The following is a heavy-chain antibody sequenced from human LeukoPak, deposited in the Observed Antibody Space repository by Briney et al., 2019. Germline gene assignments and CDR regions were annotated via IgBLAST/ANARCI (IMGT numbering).Heavy chain of an antibody. Sequence: ASVKVSCKTSGYSFTTYGISWVRQAPGQGLEWMGWIGTLNGNTKYAQRVQGRVSMTTDTSTKTVYMELRSLNSDDTAVYYCARDPLYMNTMSSSRRLDPWGQGTLVTVST. D-gene: IGHD3-10*02. CDR2: IGTLNGNT. V-gene: IGHV1-18*01. CDR1: GYSFTTYG. J-gene: IGHJ5*02. CDR3: ARDPLYMNTMSSSRRLDP.